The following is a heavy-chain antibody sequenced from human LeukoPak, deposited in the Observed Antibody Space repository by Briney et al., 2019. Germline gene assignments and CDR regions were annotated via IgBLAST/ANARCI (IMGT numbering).Heavy chain of an antibody. V-gene: IGHV1-46*01. CDR2: INPSGGST. CDR3: ARQMDIPMILVGADY. Sequence: ASVKVSCKASGYTFTSYYMHWVRQAPGQGLEWMGIINPSGGSTSYAQKFQGRVTMTRDTSTSTVYMELSSLRSEDTAVYYCARQMDIPMILVGADYWGQGTLVTVSS. D-gene: IGHD3-22*01. CDR1: GYTFTSYY. J-gene: IGHJ4*02.